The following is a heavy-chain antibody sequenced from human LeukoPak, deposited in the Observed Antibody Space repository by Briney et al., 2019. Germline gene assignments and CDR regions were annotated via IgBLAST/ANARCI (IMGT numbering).Heavy chain of an antibody. CDR2: VREDGSEI. CDR3: ARLLHFERSVYRPVVF. CDR1: GFTFSSHS. D-gene: IGHD3-22*01. V-gene: IGHV3-7*01. J-gene: IGHJ4*02. Sequence: PGGSLRLSCAASGFTFSSHSMSWVRQAPGKRLEWVANVREDGSEINYADSVKGRFTISRDNARNSLYLQMNILRAEDTAIYFCARLLHFERSVYRPVVFWGQGTLVSVSS.